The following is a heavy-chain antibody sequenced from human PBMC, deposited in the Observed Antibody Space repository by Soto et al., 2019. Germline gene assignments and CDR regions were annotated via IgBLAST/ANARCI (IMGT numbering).Heavy chain of an antibody. CDR2: IYYSGST. V-gene: IGHV4-59*01. Sequence: SETLSLTCTVSGGSISSYYWSWIRQPPGKGLEWIGYIYYSGSTNYNPSLKSRVTIPVDTSKNQFSLKLSSVTAADTAVYYCARDRREIYFDYWGQGTLVPVSS. CDR1: GGSISSYY. CDR3: ARDRREIYFDY. J-gene: IGHJ4*02.